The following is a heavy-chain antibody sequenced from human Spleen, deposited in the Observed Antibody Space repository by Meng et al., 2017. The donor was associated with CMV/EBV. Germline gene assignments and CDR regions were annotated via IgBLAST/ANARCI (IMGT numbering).Heavy chain of an antibody. CDR2: MNPNRGNT. CDR1: GYTFTTYD. V-gene: IGHV1-8*01. D-gene: IGHD6-13*01. CDR3: ARDGCRSSTLACYYYGMDV. Sequence: ASVKVSCKASGYTFTTYDINWVRQATGQGLEWMGWMNPNRGNTDYTQKFQGRVTMTRNTSISTVHMELSSLRSEDTAVYYCARDGCRSSTLACYYYGMDVWGQGTTVTVSS. J-gene: IGHJ6*02.